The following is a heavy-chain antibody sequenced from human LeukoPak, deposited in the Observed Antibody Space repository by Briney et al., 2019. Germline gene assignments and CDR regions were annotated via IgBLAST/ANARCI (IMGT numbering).Heavy chain of an antibody. V-gene: IGHV3-48*03. Sequence: GGSLRLSCAASGFTFSNYEMNWVRQAPGKGLEWVSYVSSSGDTIYYADSVKGRFTISRDNAKNSLYLQMNSLRAEDTAVYYCARVLPYFDYWGQGTLVTVSS. CDR1: GFTFSNYE. CDR3: ARVLPYFDY. CDR2: VSSSGDTI. J-gene: IGHJ4*02.